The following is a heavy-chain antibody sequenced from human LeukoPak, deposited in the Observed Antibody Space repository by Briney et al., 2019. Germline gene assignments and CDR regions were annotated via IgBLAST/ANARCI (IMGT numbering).Heavy chain of an antibody. CDR3: ARENPSGYYNRPIDY. CDR1: GASISSYY. D-gene: IGHD3-22*01. V-gene: IGHV4-59*01. Sequence: PSETLSLTCTVSGASISSYYWSWIRQPPGKGLEWIGDIYYSGSIKYNPSLKSRVTMSVDTSKNQFSLKLSSVTAEDTAIYYCARENPSGYYNRPIDYWGQGTLVTVSS. J-gene: IGHJ4*02. CDR2: IYYSGSI.